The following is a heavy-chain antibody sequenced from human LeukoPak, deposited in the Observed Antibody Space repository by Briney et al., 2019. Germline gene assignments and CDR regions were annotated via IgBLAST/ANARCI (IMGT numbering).Heavy chain of an antibody. CDR1: GGSISSYY. V-gene: IGHV4-59*01. D-gene: IGHD2-21*01. Sequence: SETLSLTRTVSGGSISSYYWSWIRQPPGKGLEWIGYIYYSGSTNYNPSLKSRVTISVDTSKNQFSLKLSSVTAADTAVYYCARDRDLVSPPDYWGQGTLVTVSS. CDR3: ARDRDLVSPPDY. J-gene: IGHJ4*02. CDR2: IYYSGST.